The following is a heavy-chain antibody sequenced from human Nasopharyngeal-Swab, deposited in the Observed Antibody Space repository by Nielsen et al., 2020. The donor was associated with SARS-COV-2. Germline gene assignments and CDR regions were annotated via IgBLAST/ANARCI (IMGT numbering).Heavy chain of an antibody. J-gene: IGHJ4*02. CDR2: INPNSGGT. V-gene: IGHV1-2*06. D-gene: IGHD5-24*01. Sequence: ASVQVSCKASGYTFTGYYMHWVRQAPGQGLEWMGRINPNSGGTNYAQKFQGRVTMTRDTSISTAYMELSRLRSDDTAVYYCASPRNSDGYNSFDYWGQGTLVTVSS. CDR1: GYTFTGYY. CDR3: ASPRNSDGYNSFDY.